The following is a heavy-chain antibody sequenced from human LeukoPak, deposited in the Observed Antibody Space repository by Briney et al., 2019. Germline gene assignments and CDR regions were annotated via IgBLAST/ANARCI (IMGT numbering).Heavy chain of an antibody. CDR3: AKDAGIQLWLRYYYYYYGMDV. V-gene: IGHV3-43*02. CDR1: GFTFDDYA. CDR2: ISGDGGSK. J-gene: IGHJ6*02. D-gene: IGHD5-18*01. Sequence: GGSLRLSCAASGFTFDDYAMHWVRQAPGKGLEWVSLISGDGGSKYYADSVKGRFTISRDNSKNSLYLQMNSLRTEDTALYYCAKDAGIQLWLRYYYYYYGMDVWGQGTTVTVSS.